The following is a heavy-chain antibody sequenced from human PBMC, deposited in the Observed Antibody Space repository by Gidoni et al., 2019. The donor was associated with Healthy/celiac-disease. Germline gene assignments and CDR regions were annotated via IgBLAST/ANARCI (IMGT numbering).Heavy chain of an antibody. Sequence: EVQLLESGGGLVQPGGSLRLSCEAPGFTFSSYTMSWVRQAPGKGLEWVSGLSSSVFNTYYADSVRGRFTISRDNSRNTLYLRMNSLRAEDTAVYYCAKGLEVGGIDYCGQGTLVTVSS. V-gene: IGHV3-23*01. D-gene: IGHD1-26*01. J-gene: IGHJ4*02. CDR2: LSSSVFNT. CDR3: AKGLEVGGIDY. CDR1: GFTFSSYT.